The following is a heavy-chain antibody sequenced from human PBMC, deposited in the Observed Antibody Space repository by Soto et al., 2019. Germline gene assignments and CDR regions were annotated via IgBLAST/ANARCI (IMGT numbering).Heavy chain of an antibody. CDR1: GFTFSSYG. Sequence: PGGSLRLSCAASGFTFSSYGMHWVRQAPGKGLEWVAVISYDGSNKYYADSVKGQFTISRDNSKNTLYLQMNSLRAEDTAVYYCAKVLVDTAMVRNPYLYYYGMDVWGQGTTVTVSS. J-gene: IGHJ6*02. D-gene: IGHD5-18*01. CDR2: ISYDGSNK. CDR3: AKVLVDTAMVRNPYLYYYGMDV. V-gene: IGHV3-30*18.